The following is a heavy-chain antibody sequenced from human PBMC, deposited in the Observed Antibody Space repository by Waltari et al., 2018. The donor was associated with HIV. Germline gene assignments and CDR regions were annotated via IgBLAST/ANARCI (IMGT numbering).Heavy chain of an antibody. Sequence: QVQLVQSGAEVKKPGSSVKVSCKASGGTFSSYAISWVRQAPGQGLAWMGGIIPMFGTANYAQKFKGRVTITAEESTSTAYMELSSLRSEDTAVYYCARGMGSYHSYYYMDVWGKGTTVTVSS. CDR1: GGTFSSYA. J-gene: IGHJ6*03. CDR3: ARGMGSYHSYYYMDV. CDR2: IIPMFGTA. D-gene: IGHD3-16*02. V-gene: IGHV1-69*01.